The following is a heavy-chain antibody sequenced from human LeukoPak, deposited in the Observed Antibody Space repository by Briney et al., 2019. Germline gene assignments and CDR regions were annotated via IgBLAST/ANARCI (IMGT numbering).Heavy chain of an antibody. Sequence: PGGSLRFSCAASGFTFSSYGMHWVRQAPGNGLEWVAVISYDGSNKYYADSVKGRFTISRDNSKNTLYLQMNSLRAEDTAVYYCARDEGAAGIPWGQGTLITVSS. CDR1: GFTFSSYG. CDR3: ARDEGAAGIP. J-gene: IGHJ5*02. CDR2: ISYDGSNK. D-gene: IGHD6-13*01. V-gene: IGHV3-30*03.